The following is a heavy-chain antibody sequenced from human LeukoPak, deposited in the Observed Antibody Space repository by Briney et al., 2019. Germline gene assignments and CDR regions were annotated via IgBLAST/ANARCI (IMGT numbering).Heavy chain of an antibody. J-gene: IGHJ4*02. CDR3: ARVDDSSGYYVVLDY. V-gene: IGHV4-34*01. D-gene: IGHD3-22*01. CDR2: INHSGST. CDR1: GGSFSGYY. Sequence: SETLSLTCAVYGGSFSGYYWSWVRQPPGKGLEWIGEINHSGSTNYNPSLKSRVTISVDTSKNQFSLKLSSVTAADTAVYYCARVDDSSGYYVVLDYWGQGTLVTVSS.